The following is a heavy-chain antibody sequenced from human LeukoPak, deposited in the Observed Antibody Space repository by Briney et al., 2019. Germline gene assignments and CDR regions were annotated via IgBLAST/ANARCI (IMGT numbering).Heavy chain of an antibody. CDR1: GFTFSNYR. D-gene: IGHD6-13*01. CDR3: ARDHSSSGQLFDY. Sequence: GGSLRLSCAASGFTFSNYRMNWVRQAPGKGLEWVSSISSSSSYMYYADSVKGRFTISRDNAKNSLHLQMNSLRAEDTAVYYCARDHSSSGQLFDYWGQGTLVTVSS. CDR2: ISSSSSYM. V-gene: IGHV3-21*01. J-gene: IGHJ4*02.